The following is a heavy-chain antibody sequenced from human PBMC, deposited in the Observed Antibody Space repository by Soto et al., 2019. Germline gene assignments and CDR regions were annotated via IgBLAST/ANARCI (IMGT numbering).Heavy chain of an antibody. D-gene: IGHD3-3*01. CDR2: IIPILGIA. Sequence: ASVKVSCKASGGTFSSYTISWVRQAPGQGLEWMGRIIPILGIANYAQKFQGRVTITADKSTSTAYMELSSLRSEDTAVYYCARQLRGLRFLEWLYLGAFDIWGQGTMVTVSS. V-gene: IGHV1-69*02. J-gene: IGHJ3*02. CDR3: ARQLRGLRFLEWLYLGAFDI. CDR1: GGTFSSYT.